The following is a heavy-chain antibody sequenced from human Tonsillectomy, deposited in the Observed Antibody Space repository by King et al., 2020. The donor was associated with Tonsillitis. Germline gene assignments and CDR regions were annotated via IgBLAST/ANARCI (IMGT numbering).Heavy chain of an antibody. CDR3: AKDSKYYDDSSGYYYRQYYYYGMDV. CDR2: IYSGGSST. CDR1: GFTFSSYA. J-gene: IGHJ6*02. D-gene: IGHD3-22*01. V-gene: IGHV3-23*03. Sequence: VQLVESGGGLVQPGGSLRLSCAASGFTFSSYAMSWVRQAPGKGLEWVSVIYSGGSSTYYADSVKGRFTISRDNSKNTLYLQMNSLRAEDTAVYYCAKDSKYYDDSSGYYYRQYYYYGMDVWGQGTPVTVSS.